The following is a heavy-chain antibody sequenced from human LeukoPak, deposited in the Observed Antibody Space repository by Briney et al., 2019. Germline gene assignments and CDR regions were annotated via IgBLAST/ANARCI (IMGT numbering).Heavy chain of an antibody. CDR3: ARAVLYYYYGMDV. CDR1: GXTFSSYE. V-gene: IGHV3-48*03. J-gene: IGHJ6*02. Sequence: GGSLRLSCAASGXTFSSYEMNWVRQAPGKGLESVSYISSSGGTIYYADSVKGRFTISRDNAKNSLYLQMNSLRAEDTAVYYCARAVLYYYYGMDVWGQGTTVTVSS. CDR2: ISSSGGTI.